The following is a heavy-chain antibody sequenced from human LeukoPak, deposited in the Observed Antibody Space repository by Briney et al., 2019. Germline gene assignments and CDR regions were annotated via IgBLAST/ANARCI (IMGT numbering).Heavy chain of an antibody. J-gene: IGHJ4*02. CDR3: AREAPFWSGYYDSGYFDY. V-gene: IGHV4-61*02. CDR2: IYTSGST. D-gene: IGHD3-3*01. Sequence: KTSETLSLTCTVSGGSISSGSHYWSWIRQPAGKGLEWIGRIYTSGSTNYNPSLKSRVTISVDTSKNQFSLKLSSVTAADTAVYYCAREAPFWSGYYDSGYFDYWGQGTLVTVSS. CDR1: GGSISSGSHY.